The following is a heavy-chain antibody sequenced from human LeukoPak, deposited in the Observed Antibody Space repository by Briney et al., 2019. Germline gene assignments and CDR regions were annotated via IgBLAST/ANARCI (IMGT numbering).Heavy chain of an antibody. V-gene: IGHV4-61*02. D-gene: IGHD3-10*01. J-gene: IGHJ4*02. CDR2: IYTSGST. CDR1: GGSISSGSYY. Sequence: SETLSLTCTVSGGSISSGSYYWSWIRQPAGKGLEWIGRIYTSGSTNYNPSLKSRVTMSVDTSKNQFSLKLSSVTAADTAVYYCARVWAGKIDYWGQGTLVTVSS. CDR3: ARVWAGKIDY.